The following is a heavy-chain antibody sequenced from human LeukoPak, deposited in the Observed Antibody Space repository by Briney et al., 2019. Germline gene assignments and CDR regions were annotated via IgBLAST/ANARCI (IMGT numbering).Heavy chain of an antibody. D-gene: IGHD3-10*01. CDR3: ASRDYYGYDAFDI. Sequence: SETLSLTCTVSGGSISSGSYYWSWIRQPAGKGLEWIGRIYTSGSTNYNPSLKSRVTISVDTSKNQFSLKLSSVTAADTAVYYCASRDYYGYDAFDIWGQGTMVTVSS. CDR2: IYTSGST. J-gene: IGHJ3*02. CDR1: GGSISSGSYY. V-gene: IGHV4-61*02.